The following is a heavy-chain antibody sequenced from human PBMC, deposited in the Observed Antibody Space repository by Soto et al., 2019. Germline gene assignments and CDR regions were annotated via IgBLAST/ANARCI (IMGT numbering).Heavy chain of an antibody. V-gene: IGHV3-15*01. CDR3: CVVKRLDQYSTSGYWFDP. CDR2: IKSKADGETK. J-gene: IGHJ5*02. Sequence: GGSLRLSCAASGFTFSHAWMSWVRQAPGKGLEWVGRIKSKADGETKDYGAPVRGRFTISRDDAKDTLYLQMSSLRVEDTAVYYCCVVKRLDQYSTSGYWFDPWAREPWSPSPQ. CDR1: GFTFSHAW. D-gene: IGHD2-15*01.